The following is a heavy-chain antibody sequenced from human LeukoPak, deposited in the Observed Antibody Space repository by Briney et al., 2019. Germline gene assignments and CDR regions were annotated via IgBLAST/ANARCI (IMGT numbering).Heavy chain of an antibody. CDR1: GFTFSSYA. CDR2: ISYDGSNE. V-gene: IGHV3-30*04. CDR3: VEGYCTNGVCATSVEFDY. Sequence: GGSLRLSCAASGFTFSSYAMHWVRQAPGKGLEWVAVISYDGSNEYYADSVKGRFTISRDNSKNTLYLQMNSLRAEDTAVYYCVEGYCTNGVCATSVEFDYWGQGTLVTVSS. J-gene: IGHJ4*02. D-gene: IGHD2-8*01.